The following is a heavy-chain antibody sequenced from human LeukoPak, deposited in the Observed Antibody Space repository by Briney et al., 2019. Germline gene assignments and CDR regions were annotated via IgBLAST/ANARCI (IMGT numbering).Heavy chain of an antibody. CDR2: IKSKTDGGTT. Sequence: GGSLRLSCAASGFTFSNAWMSWVRQAPGKGLEWVGRIKSKTDGGTTDYAAPVKGRFTISRDDSKNTLYLQMNSLKTEDTAVYYCTTDPESVNYVWGSYRYVPHDYWGQGTLVTVSS. CDR1: GFTFSNAW. J-gene: IGHJ4*02. CDR3: TTDPESVNYVWGSYRYVPHDY. D-gene: IGHD3-16*02. V-gene: IGHV3-15*01.